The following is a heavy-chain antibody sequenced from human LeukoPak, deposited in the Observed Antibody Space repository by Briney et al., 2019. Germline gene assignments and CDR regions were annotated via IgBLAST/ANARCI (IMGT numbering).Heavy chain of an antibody. Sequence: PSETLSLTCAVYGGSLSAYYWTWIRQPPGKGLEWIGEINHGGSTNYNPSLKSRVTISVDTSKNQFSLKLSSVTAADTAVYYCARHIRAKYYYYYYMDVWGKGTTVTISS. CDR2: INHGGST. CDR3: ARHIRAKYYYYYYMDV. V-gene: IGHV4-34*01. D-gene: IGHD2-21*01. J-gene: IGHJ6*03. CDR1: GGSLSAYY.